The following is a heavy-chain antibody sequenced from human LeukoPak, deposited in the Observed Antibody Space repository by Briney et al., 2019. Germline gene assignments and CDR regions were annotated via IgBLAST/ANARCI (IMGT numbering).Heavy chain of an antibody. CDR1: GFTFSNYW. Sequence: GGFLRLSCAASGFTFSNYWMSWVRQAPGKGLEWVANIKHDGSEKYYVDSVKGRFTISRDNAKNSLYLQMNSLRAEDTAVYYCARAFLDVWGKGTTVTVSS. J-gene: IGHJ6*04. CDR3: ARAFLDV. D-gene: IGHD2/OR15-2a*01. CDR2: IKHDGSEK. V-gene: IGHV3-7*01.